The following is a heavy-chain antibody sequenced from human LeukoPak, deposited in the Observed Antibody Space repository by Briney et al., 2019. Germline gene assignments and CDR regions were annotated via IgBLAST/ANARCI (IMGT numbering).Heavy chain of an antibody. J-gene: IGHJ4*02. CDR3: ASIVVVIGTRSFDY. Sequence: GGSLRLSCAASGFTFSSYWMSRVRQAPGKGLEWAANINQDGGEKYYVDSVKGRFTISRDNAKNSLYLQMNSLRAEDTAVYYCASIVVVIGTRSFDYWGQGSLVSVSS. V-gene: IGHV3-7*01. D-gene: IGHD2-15*01. CDR2: INQDGGEK. CDR1: GFTFSSYW.